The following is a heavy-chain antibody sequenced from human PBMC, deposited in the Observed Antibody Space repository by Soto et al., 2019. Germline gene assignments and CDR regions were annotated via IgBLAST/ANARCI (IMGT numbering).Heavy chain of an antibody. D-gene: IGHD3-16*01. V-gene: IGHV3-9*01. CDR1: GFTFDDYA. Sequence: EVQLVESGGGLVQPGRSLRLSCAASGFTFDDYAMHWVRQAPGKGLEWVSGISWNSGSIGYADSVKGRFTISRDNAKNSLYLQMNSLRAEDTALYYCAKDIDGRDYVWGCFDYWGQGTLVTVSS. CDR2: ISWNSGSI. J-gene: IGHJ4*02. CDR3: AKDIDGRDYVWGCFDY.